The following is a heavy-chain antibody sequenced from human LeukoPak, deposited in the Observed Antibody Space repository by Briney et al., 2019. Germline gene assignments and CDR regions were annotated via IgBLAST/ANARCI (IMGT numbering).Heavy chain of an antibody. CDR1: GGSISSGDYY. V-gene: IGHV4-30-4*01. CDR2: FFYSGSM. J-gene: IGHJ4*02. Sequence: SETLSLTCTVHGGSISSGDYYWTWIRQPPGKGLEWMGYFFYSGSMYYNPSLESRLTISVDTPKHQFSLKLRSVTAADTAVYYCARQTTVISFDYWGQGALVTVSS. CDR3: ARQTTVISFDY. D-gene: IGHD4-17*01.